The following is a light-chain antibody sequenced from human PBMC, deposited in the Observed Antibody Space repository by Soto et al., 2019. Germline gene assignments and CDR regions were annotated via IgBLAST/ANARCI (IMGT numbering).Light chain of an antibody. V-gene: IGKV1-39*01. CDR2: AAS. J-gene: IGKJ5*01. CDR3: QQCYSTPPRT. Sequence: DIQMTQSPSSLSASVGDRVTITCRASQSISSYLNWYQQKPGKAPKLLIYAASSLPSGVPSRFSGSGSGTDFTLTISSLQPEDFATYYCQQCYSTPPRTFGQGTRLEIK. CDR1: QSISSY.